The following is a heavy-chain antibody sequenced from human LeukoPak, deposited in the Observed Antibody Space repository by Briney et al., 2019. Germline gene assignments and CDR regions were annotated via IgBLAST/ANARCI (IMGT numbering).Heavy chain of an antibody. CDR2: ISYDGSNK. CDR1: GFTFSSYA. V-gene: IGHV3-30*04. D-gene: IGHD3-10*02. CDR3: AELGITMIGGV. Sequence: GGSLRLSCAASGFTFSSYAMHWVRQAPGKGLEWVAVISYDGSNKYYADSVKGRFTISRDNVKNALYLQMNSLRAEDTAVYYCAELGITMIGGVWGKGTTVTISS. J-gene: IGHJ6*04.